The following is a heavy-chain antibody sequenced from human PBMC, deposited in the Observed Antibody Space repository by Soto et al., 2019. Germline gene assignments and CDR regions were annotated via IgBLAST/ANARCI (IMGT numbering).Heavy chain of an antibody. V-gene: IGHV1-46*03. Sequence: GASEKVSCKASGYHFTTYYMHWVRQAPGQGLEWMGIINPSGGSTTYAQKFQGRVTMTRDTSTTTVYMELSSLRSEDTAMYYCSRGGSSGIYYRLDYWGQGTLVTVSS. J-gene: IGHJ4*02. CDR3: SRGGSSGIYYRLDY. CDR2: INPSGGST. D-gene: IGHD3-10*01. CDR1: GYHFTTYY.